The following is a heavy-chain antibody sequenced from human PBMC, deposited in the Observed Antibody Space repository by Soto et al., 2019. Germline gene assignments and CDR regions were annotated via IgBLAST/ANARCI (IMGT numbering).Heavy chain of an antibody. CDR2: IIPIFGTA. V-gene: IGHV1-69*06. CDR1: GGTFSSYA. D-gene: IGHD1-26*01. CDR3: ARPQRSGSYRYYGMDV. J-gene: IGHJ6*02. Sequence: QVQLVQSGAEVKKPGSSVKVSCKASGGTFSSYAISWVRQAPGQGLEWMGGIIPIFGTANYAQKFQGRVTITADKSTSTAYMELSSLRSEDTAVYYCARPQRSGSYRYYGMDVWGQGTTVTVSS.